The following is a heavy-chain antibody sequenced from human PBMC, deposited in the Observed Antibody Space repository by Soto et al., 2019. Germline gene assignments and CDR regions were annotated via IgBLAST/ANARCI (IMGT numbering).Heavy chain of an antibody. V-gene: IGHV5-51*01. CDR2: VYPEDSDV. D-gene: IGHD1-26*01. CDR1: GFRFKNYW. Sequence: GESLKISCQGSGFRFKNYWIAWVRHMPGKALEWMGVVYPEDSDVRYISSFQSQVTISVDKSINTAYLHWASLKASDTGIYYCARTYTGSRNLDVFDLWGQGTVVTVSS. J-gene: IGHJ3*01. CDR3: ARTYTGSRNLDVFDL.